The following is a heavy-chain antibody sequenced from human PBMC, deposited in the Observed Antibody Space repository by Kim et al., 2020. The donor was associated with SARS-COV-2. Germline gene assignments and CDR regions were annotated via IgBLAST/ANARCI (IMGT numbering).Heavy chain of an antibody. Sequence: SETLSLTCTVSGDSITHYFWNWIRQSPGNGLEWIGHVSHSGNNVYNPSFESRVTLFMDTAKNQFSPNLRSVTDADTAVYYCARRVRMGNWGSSDS. J-gene: IGHJ5*01. D-gene: IGHD3-10*01. CDR1: GDSITHYF. V-gene: IGHV4-59*08. CDR2: VSHSGNN. CDR3: ARRVRMGNWGSSDS.